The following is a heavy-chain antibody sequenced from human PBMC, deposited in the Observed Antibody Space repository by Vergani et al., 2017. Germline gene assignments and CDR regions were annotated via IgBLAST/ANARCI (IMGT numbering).Heavy chain of an antibody. CDR3: ARGNWYLGYYYMDV. Sequence: EVQLLESGGDLVQPGGSLRLSCTASGFTFGYYAMDWFRQAPGKGLEWVSYISSSGSTIYYADSVKGRFTISRDNAKNSLYLQMNSLRAEDTAVYYCARGNWYLGYYYMDVWGKGP. J-gene: IGHJ6*03. D-gene: IGHD1-20*01. CDR2: ISSSGSTI. CDR1: GFTFGYYA. V-gene: IGHV3-48*03.